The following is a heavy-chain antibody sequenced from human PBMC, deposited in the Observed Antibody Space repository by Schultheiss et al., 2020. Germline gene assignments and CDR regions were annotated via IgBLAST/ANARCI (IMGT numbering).Heavy chain of an antibody. J-gene: IGHJ6*02. CDR3: ARIGSLYYYYGMDV. CDR1: GYTFTGYY. V-gene: IGHV1-2*02. CDR2: INPNTGGT. D-gene: IGHD6-19*01. Sequence: ASVKVSCKASGYTFTGYYIHWVRQAPGQGLEWMGGINPNTGGTNYTQRVQGRVTMTRDTSISTAYMELSRLRSDDTAIYYCARIGSLYYYYGMDVWGQGTTVTVS.